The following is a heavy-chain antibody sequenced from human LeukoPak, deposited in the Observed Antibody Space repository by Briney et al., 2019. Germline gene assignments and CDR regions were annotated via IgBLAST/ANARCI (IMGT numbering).Heavy chain of an antibody. CDR1: GFTFSSYA. CDR3: ARYYGDYDNTFDI. J-gene: IGHJ3*02. CDR2: ISGSGGST. D-gene: IGHD4-17*01. V-gene: IGHV3-23*01. Sequence: PGGSLRLSCAASGFTFSSYAMSWVRQAPGKGLEWVSAISGSGGSTYYADSVKGRFTISRDNSKNTLYLQMNSLRAEDTAVYYCARYYGDYDNTFDIWGQGTMVTVSS.